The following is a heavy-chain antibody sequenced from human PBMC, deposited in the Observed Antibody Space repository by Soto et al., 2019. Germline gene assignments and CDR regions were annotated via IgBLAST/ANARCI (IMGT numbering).Heavy chain of an antibody. CDR2: ISGSGGST. V-gene: IGHV3-23*01. D-gene: IGHD6-13*01. Sequence: PGGSLSLSCAASGFTFSSYAMSWVRQAPGKGLEWVSAISGSGGSTYYADSVKGRFTISRDNSKNTLYLQMNSLRAEDTAVYYCAKLHSSSWLHYGMDVWDQGTTVTVSS. CDR3: AKLHSSSWLHYGMDV. J-gene: IGHJ6*02. CDR1: GFTFSSYA.